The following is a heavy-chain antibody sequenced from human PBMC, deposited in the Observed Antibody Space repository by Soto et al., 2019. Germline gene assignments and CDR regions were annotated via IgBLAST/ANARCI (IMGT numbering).Heavy chain of an antibody. J-gene: IGHJ6*02. CDR2: ISYDGSNK. CDR1: GFTFSSYG. V-gene: IGHV3-30*18. CDR3: AKDFLGYCISTSCPGVYYHYGMDV. Sequence: GGSLRLSCAASGFTFSSYGMHWVRQAPGKGLEWVAVISYDGSNKYYADSVKGRFTISRDNSKNTLYLQMNSLRAEDTAVYYCAKDFLGYCISTSCPGVYYHYGMDVRGQGTTVTVSS. D-gene: IGHD2-2*01.